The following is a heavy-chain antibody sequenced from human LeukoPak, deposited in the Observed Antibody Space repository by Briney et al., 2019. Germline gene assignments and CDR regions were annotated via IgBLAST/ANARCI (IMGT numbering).Heavy chain of an antibody. J-gene: IGHJ4*02. CDR3: AKGAGYSSNWNFDY. V-gene: IGHV3-23*01. Sequence: PGGSLRLSCAASGFTVSSNYMSWVRQAPGKGLEWVSAISGSGGSTYYADSVKGRFTISRDNSKNTLYLQMNSLRLEDTAGYYCAKGAGYSSNWNFDYWGQGTLVTVSS. CDR1: GFTVSSNY. CDR2: ISGSGGST. D-gene: IGHD6-13*01.